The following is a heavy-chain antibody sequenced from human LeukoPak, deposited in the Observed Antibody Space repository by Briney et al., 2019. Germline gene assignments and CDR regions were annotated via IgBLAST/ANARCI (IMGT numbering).Heavy chain of an antibody. CDR2: ISSSGSTI. J-gene: IGHJ4*02. CDR1: GFTFSSYE. V-gene: IGHV3-48*03. Sequence: GGSLRLSCAASGFTFSSYEMNWVRQAPGKGLERVSYISSSGSTIYYADSVKGRFTISRDNAKNSLYLQMNSLRAEDTAVYYCARALYSSGWFDYWGQGTLVTVSS. D-gene: IGHD6-19*01. CDR3: ARALYSSGWFDY.